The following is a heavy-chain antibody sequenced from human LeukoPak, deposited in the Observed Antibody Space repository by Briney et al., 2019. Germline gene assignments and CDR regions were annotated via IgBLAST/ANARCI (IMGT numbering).Heavy chain of an antibody. J-gene: IGHJ2*01. CDR3: ARDVVWDSSGYYDWYFDL. D-gene: IGHD3-22*01. CDR1: GGSISSYY. V-gene: IGHV4-59*01. Sequence: SETLSLTCTVSGGSISSYYWSWIRQPPGKGLEWIGYIYYSGSTNYNPSLKSRVTISVDTSKNQFSLKLSSVTAADTAVYYCARDVVWDSSGYYDWYFDLWGRGTLVTVSS. CDR2: IYYSGST.